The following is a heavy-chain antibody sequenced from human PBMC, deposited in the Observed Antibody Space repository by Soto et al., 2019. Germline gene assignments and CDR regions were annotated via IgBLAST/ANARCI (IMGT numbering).Heavy chain of an antibody. CDR2: IFHSGST. J-gene: IGHJ6*02. CDR3: ARDRYYGSGTYYNFYSGMDV. V-gene: IGHV4-30-4*01. Sequence: SETLSLTCSVSGGSINSGDYYWTWVRQPPGKGLEWIGNIFHSGSTYYTTSLQSRVTISLDTSKNHFSLKLSSVTPADTAVYYFARDRYYGSGTYYNFYSGMDVWGQGTTVTVSS. CDR1: GGSINSGDYY. D-gene: IGHD3-10*01.